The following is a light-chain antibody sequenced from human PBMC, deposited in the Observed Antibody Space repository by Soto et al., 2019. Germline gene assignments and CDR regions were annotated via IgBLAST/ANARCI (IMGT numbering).Light chain of an antibody. V-gene: IGLV2-8*01. J-gene: IGLJ2*01. CDR2: EVT. Sequence: QSALTQPPSASGSPGQSVTISCTGTSSDVGAYNYVSWYQQHPGKAPKLMIYEVTKRPSGVPDRFSGSKSGNTASLTVSGLQAEDEADYYCCSYAGSNNWGVFGGGTKLTVL. CDR1: SSDVGAYNY. CDR3: CSYAGSNNWGV.